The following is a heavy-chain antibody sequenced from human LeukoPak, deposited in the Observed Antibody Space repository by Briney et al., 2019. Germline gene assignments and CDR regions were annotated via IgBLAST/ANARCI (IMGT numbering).Heavy chain of an antibody. CDR2: IYYSGGT. CDR3: ARHGYAYGDYNWFDP. V-gene: IGHV4-59*08. CDR1: GGSISSYY. J-gene: IGHJ5*02. Sequence: SETLPLTCTVSGGSISSYYWSWIRQPPGKGLEWIGYIYYSGGTNYNPSLKSRVTISVDTSKNQFSLKLSSVTAADTAVYYCARHGYAYGDYNWFDPWGQGTLVTVSS. D-gene: IGHD4-17*01.